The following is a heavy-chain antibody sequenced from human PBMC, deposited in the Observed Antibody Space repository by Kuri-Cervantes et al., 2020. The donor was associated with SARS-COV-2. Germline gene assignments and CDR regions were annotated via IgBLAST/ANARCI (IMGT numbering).Heavy chain of an antibody. CDR1: GFTFDDYA. CDR3: TSHDFWSGYYLDY. Sequence: GGSLRLSCAASGFTFDDYAMSWVRQAPGKGLEWVGFTRSKAYGGTTEYAASVKGRFTISRDDSKSIAYLQMNSLKTEDTAVYYCTSHDFWSGYYLDYWGQGTLITVSS. D-gene: IGHD3-3*01. CDR2: TRSKAYGGTT. V-gene: IGHV3-49*04. J-gene: IGHJ4*02.